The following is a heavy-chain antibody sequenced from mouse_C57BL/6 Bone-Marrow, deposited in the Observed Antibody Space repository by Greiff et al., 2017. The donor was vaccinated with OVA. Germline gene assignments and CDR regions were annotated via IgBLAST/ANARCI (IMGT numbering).Heavy chain of an antibody. CDR3: ASLGYGSSYDWFAY. D-gene: IGHD1-1*01. CDR2: INPNNGGT. V-gene: IGHV1-26*01. Sequence: EVQLQQSGPELVKPGASVKISCKASGYTFTDYYMNWVKQSHGKSLEWIGDINPNNGGTSYNQKFKGKATLTVDKSSSTAYMELRSLTSEDSAVYYCASLGYGSSYDWFAYWGRGTLVTVSA. J-gene: IGHJ3*01. CDR1: GYTFTDYY.